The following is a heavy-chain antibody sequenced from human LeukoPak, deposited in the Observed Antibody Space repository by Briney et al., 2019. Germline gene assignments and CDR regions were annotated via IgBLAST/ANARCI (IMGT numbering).Heavy chain of an antibody. CDR3: ARAHDSGYDHLFDY. V-gene: IGHV4-59*12. J-gene: IGHJ4*02. Sequence: PSETLSLTCTVSGGSISSYYWSWIRQPPGKGLEWIGYIYYSGSTYYNPSLKSRVIISVDTSKNQFSLKLSSVTAADTAVYYCARAHDSGYDHLFDYWGQGTLVTVSS. D-gene: IGHD5-12*01. CDR1: GGSISSYY. CDR2: IYYSGST.